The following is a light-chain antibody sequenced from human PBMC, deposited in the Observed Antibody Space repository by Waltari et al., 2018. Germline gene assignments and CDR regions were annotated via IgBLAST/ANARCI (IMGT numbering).Light chain of an antibody. V-gene: IGLV2-14*01. CDR1: SSDVGGYTS. CDR3: SSYTSSSTFV. CDR2: DVS. J-gene: IGLJ1*01. Sequence: QSALTQPASVSGSPGQSIPISCTGTSSDVGGYTSVSWYQQHPGKAPKLMIYDVSKRPSGVSNRFSGSKSGNTASLTISGLQAEDEADYYCSSYTSSSTFVFGTGTKVTVL.